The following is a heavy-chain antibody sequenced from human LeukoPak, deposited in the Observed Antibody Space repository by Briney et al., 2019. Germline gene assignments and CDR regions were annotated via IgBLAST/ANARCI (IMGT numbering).Heavy chain of an antibody. CDR1: GISLSTSGMR. CDR3: TRIGFFYDSSGYSGAFDI. V-gene: IGHV2-70*04. CDR2: IDWDDDK. Sequence: SGPALVKPTQTLTLTCTVSGISLSTSGMRVSWIRQPPGKALEWLARIDWDDDKFYSTSLKTRLTISKDTSKNQVVLTMTNMDPVDTATYYCTRIGFFYDSSGYSGAFDIWGQGTMVIVSS. D-gene: IGHD3-22*01. J-gene: IGHJ3*02.